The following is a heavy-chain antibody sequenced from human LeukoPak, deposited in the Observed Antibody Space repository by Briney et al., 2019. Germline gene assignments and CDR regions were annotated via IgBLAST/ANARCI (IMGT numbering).Heavy chain of an antibody. Sequence: GGSLRLSCGASAFTFSNTWLSGVRQPPRKELEWVVRINNQTDGGTTDQAASEKHRFTIPSKASKNTLYLQINTRKPDSTALYYCTTATRFGEIPLYYGMDVWGEGSTVTASS. CDR3: TTATRFGEIPLYYGMDV. V-gene: IGHV3-15*01. J-gene: IGHJ6*01. CDR2: INNQTDGGTT. CDR1: AFTFSNTW. D-gene: IGHD3-10*02.